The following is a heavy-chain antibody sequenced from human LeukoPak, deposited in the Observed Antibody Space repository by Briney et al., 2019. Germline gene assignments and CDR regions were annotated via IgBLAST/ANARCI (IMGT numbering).Heavy chain of an antibody. D-gene: IGHD5-12*01. V-gene: IGHV3-30*18. CDR3: ANPQSRGYDYLDY. CDR2: ISIDESEK. CDR1: GFTFRNYG. J-gene: IGHJ4*01. Sequence: GGSLRLSCAASGFTFRNYGMHWVRQAPGKGLEWVAVISIDESEKYYADSVKGRFTISRDNSKNTLYLQMNSLRGDDTAVYYCANPQSRGYDYLDYWGHGTLVTVSS.